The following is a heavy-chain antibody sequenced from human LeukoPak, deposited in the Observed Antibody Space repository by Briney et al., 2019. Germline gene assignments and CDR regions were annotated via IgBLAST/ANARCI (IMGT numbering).Heavy chain of an antibody. J-gene: IGHJ4*02. V-gene: IGHV3-7*03. CDR3: VKDSGWFHFDS. CDR1: GFTFSHSW. D-gene: IGHD6-19*01. CDR2: IKEDGSSQ. Sequence: GGSLRLSCAASGFTFSHSWMTWVRQAPGKGLEWVGHIKEDGSSQNYADSVKGRFTISGDNAKSSLHLQMNGLRAEDTAMYYCVKDSGWFHFDSWGQGTLVTVSS.